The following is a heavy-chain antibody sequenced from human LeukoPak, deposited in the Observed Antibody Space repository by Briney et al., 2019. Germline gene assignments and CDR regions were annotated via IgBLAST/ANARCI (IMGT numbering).Heavy chain of an antibody. CDR3: ARVRAYSSSWYAGYNWFDP. V-gene: IGHV1-69*05. CDR2: IILIFGTA. D-gene: IGHD6-13*01. Sequence: SVKVSCKASGGTFSSYAISWVRQAPGQGLEWMGGIILIFGTANYAQKFQGRVTITTDESTSTAYMELSSLRSEDTAVYYCARVRAYSSSWYAGYNWFDPWGQGTLVTVSS. J-gene: IGHJ5*02. CDR1: GGTFSSYA.